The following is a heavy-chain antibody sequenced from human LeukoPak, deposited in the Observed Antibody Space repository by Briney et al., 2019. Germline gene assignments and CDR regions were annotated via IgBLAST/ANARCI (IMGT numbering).Heavy chain of an antibody. CDR1: GGTFSSYA. J-gene: IGHJ4*02. CDR2: IIPIFGTA. Sequence: SVKVSCKASGGTFSSYAISWVRQAPGQGLEWMGGIIPIFGTANYAQKFQGRVTITTDESTSTAYMELSSLRSEDTAVYYCAGTSSIAARLSYYFDYWGQGTLVTVSS. V-gene: IGHV1-69*05. D-gene: IGHD6-6*01. CDR3: AGTSSIAARLSYYFDY.